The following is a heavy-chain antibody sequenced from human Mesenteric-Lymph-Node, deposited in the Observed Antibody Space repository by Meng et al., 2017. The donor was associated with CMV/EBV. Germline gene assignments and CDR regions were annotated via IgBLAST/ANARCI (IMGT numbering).Heavy chain of an antibody. V-gene: IGHV3-20*04. CDR3: VSSLDY. CDR2: MNWNGGSI. D-gene: IGHD6-13*01. J-gene: IGHJ4*02. Sequence: GGSLRLSCVAPIISLDDYGMSWVRQVPGKGLEWVAGMNWNGGSITYADSVKGRFTISRDNAKNSLYLQMNSLRAEDTAVYYCVSSLDYWGQGTLVTVS. CDR1: IISLDDYG.